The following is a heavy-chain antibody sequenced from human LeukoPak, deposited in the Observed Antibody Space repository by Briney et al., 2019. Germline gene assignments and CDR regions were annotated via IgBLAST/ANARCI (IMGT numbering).Heavy chain of an antibody. CDR3: ARIASGSYADC. V-gene: IGHV3-66*01. J-gene: IGHJ4*02. Sequence: GGSLRLSCAASGFTVATNYMSWVRQAPGKGLEWVSVLYSGGITYYPDSVKGRFTISRDNSKNTPYLQMNSLRAEDTAVYYCARIASGSYADCWGQGTLVTVSS. CDR2: LYSGGIT. D-gene: IGHD1-26*01. CDR1: GFTVATNY.